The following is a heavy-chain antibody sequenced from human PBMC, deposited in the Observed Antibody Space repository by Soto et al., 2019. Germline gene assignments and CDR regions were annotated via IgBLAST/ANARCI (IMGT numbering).Heavy chain of an antibody. CDR1: GFTFSSYS. D-gene: IGHD1-1*01. J-gene: IGHJ4*02. V-gene: IGHV3-21*01. CDR3: ARGAPTGTLDYCDY. CDR2: ISGTSTYI. Sequence: EVQLVESGGGLVQPGGSLRLSCAASGFTFSSYSMSWVRQAPGKGLEWVSRISGTSTYIYYADSVRGRFTISRDNSKNSLYLQMNSLRAEDTAVYYCARGAPTGTLDYCDYWGQGTLVTVSS.